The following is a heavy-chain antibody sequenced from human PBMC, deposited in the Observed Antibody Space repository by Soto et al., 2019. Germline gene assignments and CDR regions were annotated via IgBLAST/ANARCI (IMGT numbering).Heavy chain of an antibody. V-gene: IGHV3-23*01. CDR2: ISGSGGST. CDR3: AKGSSSWYPGHYYYYYGMDV. D-gene: IGHD6-13*01. J-gene: IGHJ6*02. Sequence: GGSLRLSCAASGFTFSSYAMSWVRQAPGKGLEWVSAISGSGGSTYYADSVKGRFPISRGNSKNMLYLQMNSLRAEDTAVYYCAKGSSSWYPGHYYYYYGMDVWGQGTTVTVSS. CDR1: GFTFSSYA.